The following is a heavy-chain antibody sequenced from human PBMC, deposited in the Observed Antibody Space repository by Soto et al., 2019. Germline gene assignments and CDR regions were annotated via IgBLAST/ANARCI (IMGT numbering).Heavy chain of an antibody. V-gene: IGHV3-9*01. J-gene: IGHJ3*02. Sequence: EVQLVESGGGLVQPGRSLRLSCAASGFTFDDYAMHWVRQAPGKGLEWVSGISWNSGSIGYADSVKGGFTISRDNAKNSLYLQMNSLRAEDTALYYCAKDIDPTRGANAFDIWGQGTMVTVSS. CDR2: ISWNSGSI. D-gene: IGHD1-26*01. CDR3: AKDIDPTRGANAFDI. CDR1: GFTFDDYA.